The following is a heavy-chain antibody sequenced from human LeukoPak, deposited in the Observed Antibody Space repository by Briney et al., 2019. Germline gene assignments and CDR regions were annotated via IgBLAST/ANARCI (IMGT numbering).Heavy chain of an antibody. CDR2: ISSSSSYI. J-gene: IGHJ4*02. D-gene: IGHD2-15*01. V-gene: IGHV3-21*01. CDR3: ARDGGYCSGGGCYNLDY. CDR1: GFTFSSYS. Sequence: GGSLRLSCAASGFTFSSYSMNWVRQAPGKGLEWVSSISSSSSYIYYADSVKGRFTISRDNAKNSLYLQMNSLRAEDTAVYYCARDGGYCSGGGCYNLDYWGQGTLVTVSS.